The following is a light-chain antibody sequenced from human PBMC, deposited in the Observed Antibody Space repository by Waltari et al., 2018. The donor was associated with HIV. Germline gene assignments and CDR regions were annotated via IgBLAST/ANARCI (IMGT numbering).Light chain of an antibody. J-gene: IGLJ3*02. CDR2: NTD. Sequence: QTVVTQEPSFSVSPGGTITLTCGLSSGSVSSAYYPGWYQQTTGQPPRTLHSNTDTRSSGVPVRFSGSIVGNKAALTITGAQSEDESDYYCLLYMASGRVFGGGTRLTVL. CDR1: SGSVSSAYY. V-gene: IGLV8-61*01. CDR3: LLYMASGRV.